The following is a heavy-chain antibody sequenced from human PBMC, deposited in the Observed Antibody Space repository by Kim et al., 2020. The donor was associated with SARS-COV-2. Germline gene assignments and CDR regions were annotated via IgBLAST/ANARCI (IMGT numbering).Heavy chain of an antibody. CDR3: ARGVKRYYYGSGIDY. J-gene: IGHJ4*02. D-gene: IGHD3-10*01. Sequence: PSFQGHVTISADKSISTAYLQWSSLKASDTAMYYCARGVKRYYYGSGIDYWGQGTLVTVSS. V-gene: IGHV5-10-1*01.